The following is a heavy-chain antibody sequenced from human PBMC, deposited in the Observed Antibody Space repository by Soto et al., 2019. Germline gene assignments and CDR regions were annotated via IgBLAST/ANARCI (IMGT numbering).Heavy chain of an antibody. CDR3: VKDKVHSNFEYYFDS. V-gene: IGHV3-9*01. D-gene: IGHD4-4*01. Sequence: GGSLRLSCAASGFTFQNYAMHWVRQAPGKGLEWVSGISWNGGTIGYADSVRGRFTISRDNAKNSLYLQMNSLRPEDTALYYCVKDKVHSNFEYYFDSWGQGTLVTVSS. J-gene: IGHJ4*02. CDR1: GFTFQNYA. CDR2: ISWNGGTI.